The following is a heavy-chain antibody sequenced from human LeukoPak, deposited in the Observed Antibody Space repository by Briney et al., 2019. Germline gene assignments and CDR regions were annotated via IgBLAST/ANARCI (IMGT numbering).Heavy chain of an antibody. J-gene: IGHJ5*02. CDR2: IYHGGTT. Sequence: PSGTLSLTCAVSGGSISSSNWWTWVRQPPGKGLEWIGEIYHGGTTIYNPSLKTRVTISLDRSKNQFSLKLSSVTAADTAVYYCARSRGYSYGYPYNWFDPWGQGTLVTVSS. D-gene: IGHD5-18*01. CDR1: GGSISSSNW. CDR3: ARSRGYSYGYPYNWFDP. V-gene: IGHV4-4*02.